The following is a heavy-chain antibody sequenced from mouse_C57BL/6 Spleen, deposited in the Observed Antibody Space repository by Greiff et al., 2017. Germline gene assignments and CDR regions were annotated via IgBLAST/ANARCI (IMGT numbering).Heavy chain of an antibody. CDR3: ARYTIYYGYDGWYFDV. CDR1: GFTFTDYY. J-gene: IGHJ1*03. Sequence: VQLKQSGGGLVQPGGSLSLSCAASGFTFTDYYMSWVRQPPGKALEWLGFIRNKANGYTTEYSASVKGRFTISRDNSQSILYLQMNALRAEDSATYYCARYTIYYGYDGWYFDVWGTGTTVTVSS. CDR2: IRNKANGYTT. D-gene: IGHD2-2*01. V-gene: IGHV7-3*01.